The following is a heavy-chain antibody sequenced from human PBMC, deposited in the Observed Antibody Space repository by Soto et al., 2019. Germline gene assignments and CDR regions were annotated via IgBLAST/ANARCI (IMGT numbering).Heavy chain of an antibody. CDR3: ARDNRDYSGPYYYGMDV. J-gene: IGHJ6*02. Sequence: PSETLSLTCSVSGYLISSGYYWGWVRQTPGKGLEWLGSIDYSGKTYKNPSLTSRVTISVDTSKNQFSLKLSSVTAADTAVYYCARDNRDYSGPYYYGMDVWGQGTTVTVSS. CDR1: GYLISSGYY. D-gene: IGHD2-15*01. CDR2: IDYSGKT. V-gene: IGHV4-38-2*02.